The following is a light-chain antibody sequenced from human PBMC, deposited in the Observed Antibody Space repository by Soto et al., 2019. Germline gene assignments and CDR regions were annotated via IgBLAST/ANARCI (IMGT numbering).Light chain of an antibody. CDR1: NIETKS. Sequence: SSELTQPPSVSVAPGQTARIACGGTNIETKSVHWYQQKPGQAPVLVVYDDSRRPSGIPERFSGSNSGNTATLTISRVEAGDEADYYCQVWDTTSDHVVFGGGTKLTVL. V-gene: IGLV3-21*02. CDR2: DDS. J-gene: IGLJ2*01. CDR3: QVWDTTSDHVV.